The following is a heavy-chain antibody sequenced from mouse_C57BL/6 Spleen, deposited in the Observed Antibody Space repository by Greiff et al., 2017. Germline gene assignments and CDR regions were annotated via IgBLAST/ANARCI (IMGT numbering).Heavy chain of an antibody. Sequence: EVMVVESGEGLVKPGGSLKLSCAASGFTFSSYAMSWVRQTPEKRLEWVAYISSGGDYIYYADTVKGRFTISRDNARNTLYLQMSSLKSEDAAMYYCTRDEDYGSSWGWYFDVWGTGTTVTVSS. CDR1: GFTFSSYA. J-gene: IGHJ1*03. D-gene: IGHD1-1*01. CDR2: ISSGGDYI. CDR3: TRDEDYGSSWGWYFDV. V-gene: IGHV5-9-1*02.